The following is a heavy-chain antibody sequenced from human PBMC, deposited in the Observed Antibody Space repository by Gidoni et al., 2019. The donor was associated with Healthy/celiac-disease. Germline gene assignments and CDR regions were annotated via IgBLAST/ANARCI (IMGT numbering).Heavy chain of an antibody. D-gene: IGHD4-4*01. V-gene: IGHV4-34*01. CDR2: INPSGST. J-gene: IGHJ6*02. CDR3: ARGSTVTPFRRRRHYGMDV. CDR1: GGSFSGYY. Sequence: QVQLQQWGAGLLKPSETLSLPCAVYGGSFSGYYWSWIRQPPGKGLEWIGEINPSGSTNYHPSLKSRVTISVDTSKNQFSLKLSSVTAADTAVYYCARGSTVTPFRRRRHYGMDVWGQGTTVTVSS.